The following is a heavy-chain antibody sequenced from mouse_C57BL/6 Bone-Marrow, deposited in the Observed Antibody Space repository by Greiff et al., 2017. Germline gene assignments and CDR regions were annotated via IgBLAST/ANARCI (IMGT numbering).Heavy chain of an antibody. CDR3: ARGGRCWYFDV. D-gene: IGHD1-1*01. J-gene: IGHJ1*03. CDR2: INPSTGGT. V-gene: IGHV1-42*01. Sequence: VQLKQSGPELVKPGASVKISCKASGYSFTGYYMNWVKQSPEKSLEWIGEINPSTGGTTYNQKFKAKATLTVDKSSSTAYMQLKSLTSEDSAVYYCARGGRCWYFDVWGTGTTVTVSS. CDR1: GYSFTGYY.